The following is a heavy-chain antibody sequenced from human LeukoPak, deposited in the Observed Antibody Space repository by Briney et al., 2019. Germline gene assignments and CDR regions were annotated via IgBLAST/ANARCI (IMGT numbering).Heavy chain of an antibody. D-gene: IGHD6-19*01. CDR1: GFTLSSYA. V-gene: IGHV3-23*01. J-gene: IGHJ4*02. CDR3: AKGPRASGWTYFDY. Sequence: GGSLRLSCAASGFTLSSYAMSWVRQAPGKGLEWVSVISGSGGSTYSAESVKGRFTISRDNSKNTLYLQMNSLRVEDTAVYYCAKGPRASGWTYFDYWGQGTLVTVSS. CDR2: ISGSGGST.